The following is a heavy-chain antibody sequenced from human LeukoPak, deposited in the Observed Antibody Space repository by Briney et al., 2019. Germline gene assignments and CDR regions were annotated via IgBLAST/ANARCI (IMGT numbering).Heavy chain of an antibody. CDR2: IYYSGST. Sequence: PSETLSLTCTVSGGSISSSSYYWGWIRQPPGKGLEWIGSIYYSGSTYYNPSLKSRVTISVDTSKNQFSLKLSSVTAADTAVYYCARGGALRYFDWSPFDYWGQGTLVTVSS. CDR3: ARGGALRYFDWSPFDY. J-gene: IGHJ4*02. V-gene: IGHV4-39*07. CDR1: GGSISSSSYY. D-gene: IGHD3-9*01.